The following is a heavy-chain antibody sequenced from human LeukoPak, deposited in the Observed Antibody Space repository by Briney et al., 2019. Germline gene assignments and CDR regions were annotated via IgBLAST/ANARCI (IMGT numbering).Heavy chain of an antibody. V-gene: IGHV3-23*01. CDR1: GFTFSSYV. Sequence: QPGGSLRLSCAASGFTFSSYVMSWVRQAPGKGLEWVSAISGSGSGDSTYYADSVKGRFTISRDNSKNTLYLQMNSLRAGDTAVYYCAGRGSGSYFDYWGQGTLVTVSS. CDR3: AGRGSGSYFDY. CDR2: ISGSGSGDST. J-gene: IGHJ4*02. D-gene: IGHD3-10*01.